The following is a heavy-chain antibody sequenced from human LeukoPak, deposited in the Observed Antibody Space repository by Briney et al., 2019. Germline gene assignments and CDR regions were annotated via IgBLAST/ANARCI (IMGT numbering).Heavy chain of an antibody. CDR2: IYYSGST. Sequence: SETLSLTCTVSGGSISSYYWSWIRQPAGKGLGWIGYIYYSGSTYYNPSLKSRVTISVDTSKNQFSLKLSSVTAADTAVYYCARAPENNFDYWGQGTLVTVSS. J-gene: IGHJ4*02. V-gene: IGHV4-59*06. D-gene: IGHD2/OR15-2a*01. CDR3: ARAPENNFDY. CDR1: GGSISSYY.